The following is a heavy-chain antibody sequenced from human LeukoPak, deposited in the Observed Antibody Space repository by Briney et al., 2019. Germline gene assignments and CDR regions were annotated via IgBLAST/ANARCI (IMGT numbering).Heavy chain of an antibody. D-gene: IGHD1-26*01. V-gene: IGHV3-30-3*01. CDR2: ISYDGSNK. CDR1: GFTFSSYA. J-gene: IGHJ6*02. Sequence: QAGGSLRLSCAASGFTFSSYAMHWVRQAPGKGLEWVAVISYDGSNKYYADSVKGRFTISRDNSKNTLYLQMNSLRAEDTAVYYCARVLEVGATPHYYYGMDVWGQGTTVTVSS. CDR3: ARVLEVGATPHYYYGMDV.